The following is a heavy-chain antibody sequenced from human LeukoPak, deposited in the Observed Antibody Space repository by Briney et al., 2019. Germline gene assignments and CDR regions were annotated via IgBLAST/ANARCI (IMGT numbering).Heavy chain of an antibody. J-gene: IGHJ4*02. CDR2: IIPILGIA. CDR1: GGTFSSYA. CDR3: ARDKPRGYYFDY. V-gene: IGHV1-69*04. Sequence: ASVKVSCKASGGTFSSYAISWVRQAPGQGLEWMGRIIPILGIANYAQKFQGRVTITADESTSTAYMELSSLRSEDTAVYYCARDKPRGYYFDYWGQGTLVTVSS.